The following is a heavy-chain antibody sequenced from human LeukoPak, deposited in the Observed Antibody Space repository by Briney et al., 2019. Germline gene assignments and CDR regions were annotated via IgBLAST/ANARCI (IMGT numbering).Heavy chain of an antibody. CDR2: VYYSGST. Sequence: PSETLSLTCTVSGGSISSSSLYWDWIRQPPGKGLEWIGTVYYSGSTYYNPSLKSRATISVDTSKNQFSLRLSSVTAADTALYYCARSASSLGAGAFDIWGQGTMVTVSS. V-gene: IGHV4-39*01. D-gene: IGHD2-2*01. CDR3: ARSASSLGAGAFDI. J-gene: IGHJ3*02. CDR1: GGSISSSSLY.